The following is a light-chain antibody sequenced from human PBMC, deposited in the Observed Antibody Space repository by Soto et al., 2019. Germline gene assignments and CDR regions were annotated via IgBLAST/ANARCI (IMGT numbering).Light chain of an antibody. V-gene: IGKV3-15*01. J-gene: IGKJ4*01. CDR2: GAS. CDR1: QSISSN. CDR3: QPYNNWPLT. Sequence: EILLTQSPDTLSLSPGERATLSCGASQSISSNFLAWYQQKPGQAPRLLIYGASTRATGVPTRLSGSRYGAELTLTINSMQYEDFEVYYCQPYNNWPLTFGGGTKVDIK.